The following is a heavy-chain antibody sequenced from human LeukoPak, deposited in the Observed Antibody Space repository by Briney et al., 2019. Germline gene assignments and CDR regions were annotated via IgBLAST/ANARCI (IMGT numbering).Heavy chain of an antibody. CDR3: AREGKNSGSYYDY. CDR2: IYYSGST. CDR1: GGSISSYY. D-gene: IGHD1-26*01. Sequence: SETLSLTCTVSGGSISSYYWSWIRQPPGKGLEWIGYIYYSGSTNYNPSLKSRVTISVDTSKNQFSLKLSSVTAADTAVYYCAREGKNSGSYYDYWGQGTLVTVSS. V-gene: IGHV4-59*01. J-gene: IGHJ4*02.